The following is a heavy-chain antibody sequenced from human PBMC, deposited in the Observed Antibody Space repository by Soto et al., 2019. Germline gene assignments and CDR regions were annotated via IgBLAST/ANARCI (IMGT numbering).Heavy chain of an antibody. V-gene: IGHV2-70*11. CDR1: GFSLSTSGMC. Sequence: SGPTLVNPTQTLTLTCTFSGFSLSTSGMCVSWIRQPPGKALEWLARIDWDDDKYYSTSLKTRLTVSKDTSKNQVVLTMTNMDPVDTATYYCARNYDSSGHFDDWGQGTLVTVSS. CDR2: IDWDDDK. CDR3: ARNYDSSGHFDD. D-gene: IGHD3-22*01. J-gene: IGHJ4*02.